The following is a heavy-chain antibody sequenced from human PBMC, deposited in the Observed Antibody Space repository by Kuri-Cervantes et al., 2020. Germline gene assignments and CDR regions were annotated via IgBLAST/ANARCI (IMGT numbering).Heavy chain of an antibody. D-gene: IGHD1-7*01. CDR3: ARHNWNYPSLYYYYGMDV. CDR2: INHSGST. V-gene: IGHV4-34*01. CDR1: GGSFSGYY. Sequence: SETLSLTCAVYGGSFSGYYWSWIRQPPGKGLEWIGEINHSGSTNYNPPLKSRVTISVDTSKNQFSLRLRSVTAADTAVYYCARHNWNYPSLYYYYGMDVWGQGSTVTVSS. J-gene: IGHJ6*02.